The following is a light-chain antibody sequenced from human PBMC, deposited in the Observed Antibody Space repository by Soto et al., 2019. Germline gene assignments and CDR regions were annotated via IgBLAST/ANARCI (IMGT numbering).Light chain of an antibody. Sequence: SYELTQPPSVSVAPGQTARITCGGNNIGSKSVHCYQQKPGQAPVLVVYDDSDRPSGIPERFSGSNSGNTATLTISRVEAGDEADYYCQVWDSSSDHVVFGGGTKVTVL. J-gene: IGLJ2*01. CDR2: DDS. V-gene: IGLV3-21*02. CDR1: NIGSKS. CDR3: QVWDSSSDHVV.